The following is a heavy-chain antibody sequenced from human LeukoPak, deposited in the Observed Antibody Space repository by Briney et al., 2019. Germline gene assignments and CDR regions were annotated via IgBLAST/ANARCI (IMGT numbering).Heavy chain of an antibody. V-gene: IGHV1-69*13. Sequence: SVKVSCKASGGTFSSYAISWVRQAPGQGLEWMGGIIPIFGTANYAQKFQGRVTITADESTSTAYMELSSLRSEDTAVYYCARGFYGGNTQFDYWGQGTLVTVSS. CDR3: ARGFYGGNTQFDY. CDR1: GGTFSSYA. J-gene: IGHJ4*02. CDR2: IIPIFGTA. D-gene: IGHD4-23*01.